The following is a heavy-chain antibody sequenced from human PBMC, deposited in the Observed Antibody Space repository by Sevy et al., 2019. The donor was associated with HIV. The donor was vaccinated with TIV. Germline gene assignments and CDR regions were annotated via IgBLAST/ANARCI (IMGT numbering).Heavy chain of an antibody. CDR3: ALERLSSDVAEYFQN. CDR2: IKQDGSEK. Sequence: GGSLRLSCAASGFTFSRFWMSWVRQAPGKGLEWVANIKQDGSEKQYVDSVKGRFTISRDNAENSLYLQMSSLRPEDTAVYYCALERLSSDVAEYFQNWGQGTLVTVSS. J-gene: IGHJ1*01. V-gene: IGHV3-7*01. CDR1: GFTFSRFW. D-gene: IGHD1-1*01.